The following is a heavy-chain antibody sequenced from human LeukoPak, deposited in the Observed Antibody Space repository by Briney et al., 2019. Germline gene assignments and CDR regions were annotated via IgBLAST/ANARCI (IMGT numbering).Heavy chain of an antibody. D-gene: IGHD5-18*01. J-gene: IGHJ4*02. V-gene: IGHV3-30-3*01. Sequence: GGSLRLSCAASGFTFSNYAIHWVRQAPGKGLEWVAVISYDGSNKYYADSVKGRFTISRDNSKNTLYLQMNSLRAEDTAVYYCAKAGYSYDLDYWGQGTLVTVSS. CDR1: GFTFSNYA. CDR3: AKAGYSYDLDY. CDR2: ISYDGSNK.